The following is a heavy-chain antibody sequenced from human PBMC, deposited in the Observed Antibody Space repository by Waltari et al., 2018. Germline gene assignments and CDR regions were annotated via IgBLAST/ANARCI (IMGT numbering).Heavy chain of an antibody. CDR2: VSYSGTT. Sequence: QLQLQESGPRLVRPSETLSLICRVPGVPITSNRHYWAWNRQSPGQGLEWIGTVSYSGTTYISPSLKSRVSVSRDTSKNQVSLILGSVTAADMAVYYCATYIGASVGTAAFDVWGQGTMVTVSS. J-gene: IGHJ3*01. CDR1: GVPITSNRHY. D-gene: IGHD5-12*01. CDR3: ATYIGASVGTAAFDV. V-gene: IGHV4-39*01.